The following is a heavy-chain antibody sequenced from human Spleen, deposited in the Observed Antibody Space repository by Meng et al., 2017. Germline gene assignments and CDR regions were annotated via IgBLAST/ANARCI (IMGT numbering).Heavy chain of an antibody. D-gene: IGHD4-11*01. CDR1: GWSCSDCY. CDR3: ARGPTTMAHDFDY. CDR2: INHSGST. Sequence: QGHLQQWGAGLLKPSQTLSLTCVVSGWSCSDCYWSWIRQPPGKGLGWVWEINHSGSTNYNPSLESRATISVYTYQNNLSLKLSSVTAADSAVYYCARGPTTMAHDFDYWGQGTLVTVSS. V-gene: IGHV4-34*01. J-gene: IGHJ4*02.